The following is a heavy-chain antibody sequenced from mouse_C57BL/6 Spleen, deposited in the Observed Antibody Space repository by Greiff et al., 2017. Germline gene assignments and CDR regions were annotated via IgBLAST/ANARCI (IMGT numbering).Heavy chain of an antibody. CDR2: IYPGDGDT. CDR3: ARSNYEGDYYAMDY. V-gene: IGHV1-80*01. J-gene: IGHJ4*01. D-gene: IGHD2-5*01. CDR1: GYAFSSYW. Sequence: VHLVESGAELVKPGASVKISCKASGYAFSSYWMNWVKQRPGKGLEWIGQIYPGDGDTNYNGKFKGKATLTADKSSSTAYMQLSSLTSEDSAVYFCARSNYEGDYYAMDYWGQRTSVTVSS.